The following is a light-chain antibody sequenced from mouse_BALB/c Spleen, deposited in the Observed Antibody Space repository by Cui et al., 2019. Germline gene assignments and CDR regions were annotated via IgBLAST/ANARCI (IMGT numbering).Light chain of an antibody. CDR2: SPS. V-gene: IGKV4-57*01. CDR3: QQRSSYPPT. CDR1: SSVSY. Sequence: QIVLTQSPAIMSASPGEKVTITCSASSSVSYMHWFQQKPGTSPKLWIYSPSNLASGVPARFSGSGSGTSYSLTISRMEAEDAATYYCQQRSSYPPTFGSGTKLEIK. J-gene: IGKJ4*01.